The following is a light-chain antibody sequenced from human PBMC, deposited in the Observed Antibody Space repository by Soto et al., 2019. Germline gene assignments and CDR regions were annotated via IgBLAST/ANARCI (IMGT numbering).Light chain of an antibody. V-gene: IGKV1-6*02. CDR3: LQDYNYPRT. Sequence: IQVTQSPSTLSASVGDRGMITCRANQNINNRLAWYQQKPGKAPNLLIYKASSLQSGVPSRFSGSGSGTDFTLTISSLQPEDFATYYCLQDYNYPRTFGQGTKVDIK. CDR1: QNINNR. J-gene: IGKJ1*01. CDR2: KAS.